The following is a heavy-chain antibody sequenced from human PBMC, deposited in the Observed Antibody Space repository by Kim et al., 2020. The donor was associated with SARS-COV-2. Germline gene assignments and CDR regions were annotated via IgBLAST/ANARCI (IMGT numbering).Heavy chain of an antibody. D-gene: IGHD6-19*01. CDR2: IKEDGSEK. CDR1: GFSFSSHW. Sequence: GGSLRLSCAASGFSFSSHWMSWVRQAPGKGLEWVANIKEDGSEKNYVDCVKGRFTISRDNAKASLYLQMNSLRAEDTAVYYCVKYKLEAGFSARLYFDYWGQGSLVTVSS. V-gene: IGHV3-7*03. J-gene: IGHJ4*02. CDR3: VKYKLEAGFSARLYFDY.